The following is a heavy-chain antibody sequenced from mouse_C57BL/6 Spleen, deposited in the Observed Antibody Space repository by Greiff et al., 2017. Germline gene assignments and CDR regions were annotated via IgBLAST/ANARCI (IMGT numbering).Heavy chain of an antibody. CDR1: GYSIPSGYY. V-gene: IGHV3-6*01. Sequence: EVKLMESGPGLVKPSQSLSLTCSVTGYSIPSGYYWNWIRQFPGNKLEWMGYISYDGSNNYNPSLKNRISITRDPSKNQFFLKLNSVTTEDTATYYCASDYCGSSYHYDVWGTGTTVTVSS. J-gene: IGHJ1*03. D-gene: IGHD1-1*01. CDR3: ASDYCGSSYHYDV. CDR2: ISYDGSN.